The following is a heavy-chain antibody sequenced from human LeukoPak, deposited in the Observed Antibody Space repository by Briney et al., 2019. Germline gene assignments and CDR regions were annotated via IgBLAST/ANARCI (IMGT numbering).Heavy chain of an antibody. J-gene: IGHJ4*02. CDR3: AKAIVVVVAATRFDY. CDR2: ISGSGGST. CDR1: GFTFSSYA. Sequence: GGSLRLSCAASGFTFSSYAMSWVRQAPGKGLEWVSAISGSGGSTYYADSVKGRFTISRDNSKNTLYLQMNSLRAEDTALYYCAKAIVVVVAATRFDYWGQGTLVTVSS. D-gene: IGHD2-15*01. V-gene: IGHV3-23*01.